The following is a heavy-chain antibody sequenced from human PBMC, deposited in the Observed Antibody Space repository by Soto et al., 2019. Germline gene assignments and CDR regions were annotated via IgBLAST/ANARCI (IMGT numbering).Heavy chain of an antibody. J-gene: IGHJ4*02. CDR1: GFTFGDYA. V-gene: IGHV3-49*03. CDR3: TRGQLGPFDF. Sequence: PGGSLRLSCTASGFTFGDYAMDWFRQAPGKGPEWVAFIRSNTYGGTTEYAASVRGRFTISRDDSKSIVFLQMNSLKTEDAAVYYCTRGQLGPFDFWGQGTLVTVSS. D-gene: IGHD1-1*01. CDR2: IRSNTYGGTT.